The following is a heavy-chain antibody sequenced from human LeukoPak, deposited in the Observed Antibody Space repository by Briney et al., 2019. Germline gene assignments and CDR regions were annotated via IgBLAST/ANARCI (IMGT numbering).Heavy chain of an antibody. Sequence: GSSVKVSCKGSGGTFSSYAISWVRQAPGQGLEWMGGIIPIFGTANYAKKFQGRVTITADEFTSTAYMELSSLRSEDTAVYYCARDILRFLEWRPDWFDAWGQGTLVTVSS. D-gene: IGHD3-3*01. CDR1: GGTFSSYA. CDR2: IIPIFGTA. CDR3: ARDILRFLEWRPDWFDA. V-gene: IGHV1-69*01. J-gene: IGHJ5*02.